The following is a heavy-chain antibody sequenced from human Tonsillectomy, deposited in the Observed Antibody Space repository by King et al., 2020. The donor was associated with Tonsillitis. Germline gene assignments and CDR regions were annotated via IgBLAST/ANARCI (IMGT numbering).Heavy chain of an antibody. CDR1: GFTFSNAW. V-gene: IGHV3-15*01. CDR3: TTDGPGCGGTSCYYYYGMDV. J-gene: IGHJ6*02. CDR2: IKSKTDGGTT. D-gene: IGHD2-2*01. Sequence: VQLVESGGGLVKPGGSLRLSCAASGFTFSNAWMSWVRQAPGKGLEWVGRIKSKTDGGTTDYAAPVKGRFTISRDDSKNTLYLQMNSLKTEDTAVYFCTTDGPGCGGTSCYYYYGMDVWGQGTTVTVSS.